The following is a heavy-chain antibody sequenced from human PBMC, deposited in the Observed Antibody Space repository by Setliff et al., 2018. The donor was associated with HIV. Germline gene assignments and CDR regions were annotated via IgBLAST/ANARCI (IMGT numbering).Heavy chain of an antibody. J-gene: IGHJ2*01. D-gene: IGHD2-21*02. CDR1: GGSISSSSYY. Sequence: PSETLSLTCTVSGGSISSSSYYWGWIRQSPGKGLEWIGSGFHSGTTHYNPSLKSRVTISVDTSKNQFSLKLSSVTAADTAVYYCARHDGTYCGGDCYLLGYFDLWGRGTLVTVSS. V-gene: IGHV4-39*01. CDR3: ARHDGTYCGGDCYLLGYFDL. CDR2: GFHSGTT.